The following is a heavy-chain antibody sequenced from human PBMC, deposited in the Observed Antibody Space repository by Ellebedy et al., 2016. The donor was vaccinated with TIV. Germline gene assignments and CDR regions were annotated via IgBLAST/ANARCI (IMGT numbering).Heavy chain of an antibody. V-gene: IGHV3-7*01. J-gene: IGHJ5*02. CDR3: ARSGSYGDYAVQINSWFDT. CDR2: IYQDGGVQ. Sequence: GESLKISCAASGFSFRSYWMSWVRQAPGKGLEWVANIYQDGGVQYYVDSVKGRFTISRDNADNSLFLQMNSLRAEDTAVYYCARSGSYGDYAVQINSWFDTWGRGTLVAVSS. D-gene: IGHD1-26*01. CDR1: GFSFRSYW.